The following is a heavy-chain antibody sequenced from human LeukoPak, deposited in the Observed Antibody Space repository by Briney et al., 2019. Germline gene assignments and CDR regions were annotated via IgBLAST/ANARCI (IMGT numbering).Heavy chain of an antibody. J-gene: IGHJ4*02. CDR1: GFTFSNYA. CDR2: ISGSGGST. V-gene: IGHV3-23*01. CDR3: AKPGFADYYGSGSYYNV. D-gene: IGHD3-10*01. Sequence: GGSLRLSCAASGFTFSNYAMSWVRQAPGKGLEWVSAISGSGGSTYYADSVKGRFTISRDNSKNTLYLQMNSLRAEDTAVYYCAKPGFADYYGSGSYYNVWGQGTLVTVSS.